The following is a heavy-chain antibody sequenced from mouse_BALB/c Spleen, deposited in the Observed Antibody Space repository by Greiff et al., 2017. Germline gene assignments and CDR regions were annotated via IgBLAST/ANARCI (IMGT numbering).Heavy chain of an antibody. CDR2: ISSGGSYT. CDR1: GFTFSSYA. CDR3: ATGNWNYFDY. Sequence: DVQLVESGGGLVKPGGSLKLSCAASGFTFSSYAMSWVRQSPEKRLEWVAEISSGGSYTYYPDTVTGRFTISRDNAKNTLYLEMSSLRSEDTAMYYCATGNWNYFDYWGQGTTLTVSS. J-gene: IGHJ2*01. D-gene: IGHD2-1*01. V-gene: IGHV5-9-4*01.